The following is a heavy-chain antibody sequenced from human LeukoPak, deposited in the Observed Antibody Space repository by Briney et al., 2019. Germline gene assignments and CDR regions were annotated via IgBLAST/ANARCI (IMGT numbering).Heavy chain of an antibody. CDR1: GGSISSSSKF. Sequence: SSETLSLSCTVSGGSISSSSKFWDWIRQPPGKGLEWIGSLHPSTTTYYNPSLRSRVGISVDTSKNQFYLTLSSVTAADSAVYFCARHDDYPYNSRPDGFDVWGQGTMDTVSS. V-gene: IGHV4-39*01. CDR2: LHPSTTT. J-gene: IGHJ3*01. CDR3: ARHDDYPYNSRPDGFDV. D-gene: IGHD1-20*01.